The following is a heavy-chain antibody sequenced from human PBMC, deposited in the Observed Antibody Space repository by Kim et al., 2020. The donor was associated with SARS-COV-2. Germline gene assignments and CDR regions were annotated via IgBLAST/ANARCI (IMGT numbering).Heavy chain of an antibody. J-gene: IGHJ4*02. CDR1: GGTFSSYA. CDR3: ATPPYYDSSGYYYGFDY. D-gene: IGHD3-22*01. V-gene: IGHV1-69*13. CDR2: IIPIFGTA. Sequence: SVKVSCKASGGTFSSYAISWVRQAPGQGLEWMGGIIPIFGTANYAQKFQGRVTITADESTSTAYMELSSLRSEDTAVYYCATPPYYDSSGYYYGFDYWGQGTLVTVSS.